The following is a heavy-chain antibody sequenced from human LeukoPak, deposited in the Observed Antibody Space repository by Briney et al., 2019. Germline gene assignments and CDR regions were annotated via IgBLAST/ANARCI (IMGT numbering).Heavy chain of an antibody. CDR3: AGRVRFGDGWVFEY. CDR2: INHSGDT. J-gene: IGHJ4*02. Sequence: WETLTLTCAGYGWPFSGYSWSWIRQPPGKGLEWVADINHSGDTNYTPALKNRVTTLVEKYKKHFSLLLSSGLAADTTVYYCAGRVRFGDGWVFEYWGQGTPVTVSA. V-gene: IGHV4-34*01. CDR1: GWPFSGYS. D-gene: IGHD5-24*01.